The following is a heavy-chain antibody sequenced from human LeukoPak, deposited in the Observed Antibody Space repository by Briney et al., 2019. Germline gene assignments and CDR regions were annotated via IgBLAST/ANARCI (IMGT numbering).Heavy chain of an antibody. J-gene: IGHJ4*02. V-gene: IGHV3-11*01. D-gene: IGHD2-2*01. CDR2: ISSSGSTI. CDR1: GFTFSDYY. CDR3: AKTGCTSTGCYENY. Sequence: PGGSLRLSCAASGFTFSDYYMSWIRQAPGKGLEWVSYISSSGSTIYYADSVKGRFTISRHNSKNTLYLQMNSLRAEDTAIYYCAKTGCTSTGCYENYWGQGTLVTVSS.